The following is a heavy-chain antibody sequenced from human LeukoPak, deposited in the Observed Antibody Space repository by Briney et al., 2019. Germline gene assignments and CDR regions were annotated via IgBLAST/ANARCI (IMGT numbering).Heavy chain of an antibody. CDR1: GYTLTELS. D-gene: IGHD3-22*01. J-gene: IGHJ4*02. CDR2: FDPEDGET. CDR3: ATDSIYDSSGYVFDY. Sequence: ASVKVSCKVSGYTLTELSMHWVRQAPGKGLEWMGGFDPEDGETIYAQKFQGRVTMTEDTSTDTAYMELSSLRSEDTAVCYCATDSIYDSSGYVFDYWGQGTLVTVSS. V-gene: IGHV1-24*01.